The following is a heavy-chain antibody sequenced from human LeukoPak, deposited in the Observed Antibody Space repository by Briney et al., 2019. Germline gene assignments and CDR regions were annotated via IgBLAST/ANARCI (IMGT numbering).Heavy chain of an antibody. J-gene: IGHJ4*02. V-gene: IGHV4-34*01. CDR3: ARGRLGRTIPAPTFDY. D-gene: IGHD1-1*01. Sequence: SETLSLTCAVYGGSFSGYYWSWIRQPPGKGLEWIGEINHSGSTNYNPSLKSRVTISVDTSKNQFSLKLSSVTAADTAVYYCARGRLGRTIPAPTFDYWGQGTLVTVSS. CDR2: INHSGST. CDR1: GGSFSGYY.